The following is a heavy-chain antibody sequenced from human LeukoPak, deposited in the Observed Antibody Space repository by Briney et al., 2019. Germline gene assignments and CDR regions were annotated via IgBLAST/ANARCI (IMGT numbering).Heavy chain of an antibody. J-gene: IGHJ3*02. D-gene: IGHD2-15*01. CDR2: TYYRAKWYR. CDR3: ARDLGHCSGDNCYSAAFDI. V-gene: IGHV6-1*01. Sequence: SQTLSLTCAISGDSVSSDSATWNWIRQSPSRGIKWLGRTYYRAKWYRDYAASVESRITISADSSKNQFSLQLNSVTPEDTAVYYCARDLGHCSGDNCYSAAFDIWGQGTMVTVSS. CDR1: GDSVSSDSAT.